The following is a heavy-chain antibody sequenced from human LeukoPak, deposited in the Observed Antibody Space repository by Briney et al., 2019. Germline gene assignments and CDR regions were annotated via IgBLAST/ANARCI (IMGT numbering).Heavy chain of an antibody. J-gene: IGHJ3*02. V-gene: IGHV4-30-4*07. CDR2: IYYSGST. CDR3: ARDHGYSSAFDI. D-gene: IGHD6-13*01. Sequence: SETLSLTCAVSGGSISSGGYSWSWIRQPPGKGLEWIGYIYYSGSTYYNPSLKSRVTISIDKSKNQFSLKLSSVTAADTAVYYCARDHGYSSAFDIWGQGTMVTVSS. CDR1: GGSISSGGYS.